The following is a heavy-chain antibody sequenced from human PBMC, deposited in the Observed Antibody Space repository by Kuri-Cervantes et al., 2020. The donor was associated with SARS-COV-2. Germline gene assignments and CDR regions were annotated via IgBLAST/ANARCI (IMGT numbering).Heavy chain of an antibody. CDR1: GFTFSSYW. J-gene: IGHJ6*02. Sequence: LSLTCAASGFTFSSYWMSWVRQAPGKGLEWVANIKHDGSEKYYVDSVKGRFTISRDNAKNSLYVQMNSLRAEDTAVYYCVREDSSGWRHSGMDVWGQGTTVTVSS. CDR3: VREDSSGWRHSGMDV. CDR2: IKHDGSEK. D-gene: IGHD6-19*01. V-gene: IGHV3-7*01.